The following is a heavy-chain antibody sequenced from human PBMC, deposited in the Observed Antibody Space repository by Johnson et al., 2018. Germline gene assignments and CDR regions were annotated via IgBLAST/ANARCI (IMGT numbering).Heavy chain of an antibody. V-gene: IGHV3-30-3*01. Sequence: QVQLVQSGGGVVQPGRSLTLSCTASGFIFSTFAMHWVRQAPGKGLEWMAVLSYDGGNKYYADSVKGRFTITRDNVKNTLYLQMDSLRTEDTAVYYCARDFLGVAGWAFDIWGPGQLVTVSS. J-gene: IGHJ3*02. CDR3: ARDFLGVAGWAFDI. CDR2: LSYDGGNK. CDR1: GFIFSTFA. D-gene: IGHD6-19*01.